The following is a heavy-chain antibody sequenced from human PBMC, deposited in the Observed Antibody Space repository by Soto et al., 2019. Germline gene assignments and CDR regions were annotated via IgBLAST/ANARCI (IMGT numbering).Heavy chain of an antibody. J-gene: IGHJ5*02. CDR2: ISAYNGNT. CDR1: GYTFTSYG. V-gene: IGHV1-18*01. CDR3: ARMPPPRGFGEYEWFDP. Sequence: ASVKVSCKASGYTFTSYGISWVRQAPGQGLEWMGWISAYNGNTNYAQKLQGRVTMTTDTSTSTAYMELRSLRSDDTAVYYCARMPPPRGFGEYEWFDPWGQGTLVTVSS. D-gene: IGHD3-10*01.